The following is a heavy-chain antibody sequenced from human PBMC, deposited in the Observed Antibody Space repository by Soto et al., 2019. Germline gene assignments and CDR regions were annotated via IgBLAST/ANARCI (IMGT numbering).Heavy chain of an antibody. V-gene: IGHV1-69*13. D-gene: IGHD5-12*01. J-gene: IGHJ4*02. CDR1: GGTFSSYA. CDR2: IIRIFHTA. CDR3: VHRRDGYNSAFFDY. Sequence: AASVKVSCKASGGTFSSYAFSWVREAPGLGLEWMGGIIRIFHTATYAQKFQGRVTITADESTSTAYMELISLTSVDTAVYYCVHRRDGYNSAFFDYWGQGTLVTVPS.